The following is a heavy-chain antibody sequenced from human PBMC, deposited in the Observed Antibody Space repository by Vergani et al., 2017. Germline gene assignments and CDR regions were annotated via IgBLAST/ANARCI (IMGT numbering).Heavy chain of an antibody. CDR3: AREFSGNTVKNY. Sequence: EVQLVESGGGLVKPGGSLRLSCAASGFTFSSYSMHWVRQAPGKGLEWVSSISSSSSYIYYADSVKGRFTISRDNAKNSLYLQMNSLRAEDTAVYYCAREFSGNTVKNYWGQGTLVTVSS. CDR1: GFTFSSYS. V-gene: IGHV3-21*01. D-gene: IGHD4-17*01. CDR2: ISSSSSYI. J-gene: IGHJ4*02.